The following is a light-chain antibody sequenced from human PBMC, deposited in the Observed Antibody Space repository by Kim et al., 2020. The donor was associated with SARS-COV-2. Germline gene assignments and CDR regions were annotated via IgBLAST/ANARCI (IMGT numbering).Light chain of an antibody. CDR1: RSNMGSKA. J-gene: IGLJ2*01. CDR2: GDS. CDR3: AAWDDSLNGPL. V-gene: IGLV1-44*01. Sequence: GQRVTISCSGSRSNMGSKAVSWYLQVPGSAPKLLIYGDSLRPSGGPDRFSGSKSGTSASLAIIGLQSEDEAEYYCAAWDDSLNGPLFGGGTQLTVL.